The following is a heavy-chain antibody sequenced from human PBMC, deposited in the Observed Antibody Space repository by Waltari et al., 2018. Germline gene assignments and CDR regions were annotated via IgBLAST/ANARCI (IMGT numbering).Heavy chain of an antibody. CDR1: VGSISSSNYH. V-gene: IGHV4-39*01. CDR3: ARQIGSGKWALDY. CDR2: IYYSGNT. J-gene: IGHJ4*02. D-gene: IGHD1-26*01. Sequence: QLQLQESGPGLVKPSETLSLTCTVSVGSISSSNYHWGWIRQPPGKGLEWIGSIYYSGNTYYNPSLKSRVTISVDTSKNQFSLKLSSVTAADTAVYYCARQIGSGKWALDYWGQGIPVTVSS.